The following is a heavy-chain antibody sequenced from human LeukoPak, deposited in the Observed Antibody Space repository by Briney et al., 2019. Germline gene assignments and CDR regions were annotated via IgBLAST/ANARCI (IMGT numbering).Heavy chain of an antibody. CDR3: ARGGYYYVRSGYYQSLDY. CDR2: TYYRSKWYN. D-gene: IGHD3-22*01. V-gene: IGHV6-1*01. Sequence: SQTLSLTCAISGDSVSSNSAAWNWIRQSPSRGLEWLGRTYYRSKWYNDYAVSVKSRITINPDTSKNQFSLQLNSVTPEDTAVYYCARGGYYYVRSGYYQSLDYWGQGTLVTVSS. J-gene: IGHJ4*02. CDR1: GDSVSSNSAA.